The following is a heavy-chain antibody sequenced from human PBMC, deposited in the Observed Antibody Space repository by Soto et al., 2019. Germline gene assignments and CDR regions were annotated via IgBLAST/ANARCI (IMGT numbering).Heavy chain of an antibody. CDR1: GGSISSGDYY. CDR3: ARGRNYYDSSGYYWSF. D-gene: IGHD3-22*01. CDR2: IYYSGST. V-gene: IGHV4-30-4*01. Sequence: PSETLSLTCTVSGGSISSGDYYWSWIRQPPGKGLEWIGYIYYSGSTYYNPSLKSRVTISVDTSKNQFSLKLSSVTAADTAVYYCARGRNYYDSSGYYWSFWGQGTLVTVSS. J-gene: IGHJ4*02.